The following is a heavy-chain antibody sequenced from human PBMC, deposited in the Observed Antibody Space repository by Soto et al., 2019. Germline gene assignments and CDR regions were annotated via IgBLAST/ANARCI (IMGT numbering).Heavy chain of an antibody. CDR2: IKSKSDGGAR. J-gene: IGHJ4*02. CDR3: VEGWNDF. Sequence: EVQLVESGGDLVKPGGSLRLSCVTSGFMFSSAWMSWVRQAPAKGLEWVGRIKSKSDGGARDYAAPVKGRFSISRDDSKNTVYLQMNSLRAEDTAVYYCVEGWNDFWGQGTLVTVSS. CDR1: GFMFSSAW. D-gene: IGHD1-1*01. V-gene: IGHV3-15*01.